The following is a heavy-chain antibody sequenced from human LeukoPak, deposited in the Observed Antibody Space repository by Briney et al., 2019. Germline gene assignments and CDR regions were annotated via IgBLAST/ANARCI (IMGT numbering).Heavy chain of an antibody. V-gene: IGHV4-59*01. CDR1: GGSISSYY. Sequence: SETLSLTCTVSGGSISSYYWSWIRQPPGKGLEWIGYMYYSGSTNYNPSLKSRVTISGDTSKNQSSLKLSSVTAEDTAVYYCATGAGQQLPSDYWGQGTLVTVSS. CDR2: MYYSGST. D-gene: IGHD6-13*01. CDR3: ATGAGQQLPSDY. J-gene: IGHJ4*02.